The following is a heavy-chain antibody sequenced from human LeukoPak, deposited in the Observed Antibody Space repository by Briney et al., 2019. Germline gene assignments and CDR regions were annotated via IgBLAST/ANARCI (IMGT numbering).Heavy chain of an antibody. CDR2: ISSSSSYI. CDR1: GFTFSSYS. D-gene: IGHD3-9*01. Sequence: RGSLRLSCAASGFTFSSYSMNWVRQAPGKGLEWVSSISSSSSYIYYADSVKGRFTISRDNAKTSLYLQMHSLRAEDTAVYYCASEARSGYFDWGQGTLVTVSS. V-gene: IGHV3-21*01. CDR3: ASEARSGYFD. J-gene: IGHJ4*02.